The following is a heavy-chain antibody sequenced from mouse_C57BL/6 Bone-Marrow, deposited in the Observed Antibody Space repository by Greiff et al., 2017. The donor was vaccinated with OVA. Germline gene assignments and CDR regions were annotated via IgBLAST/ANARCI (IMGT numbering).Heavy chain of an antibody. J-gene: IGHJ4*01. D-gene: IGHD2-1*01. V-gene: IGHV1-26*01. CDR1: GYTFTDYY. Sequence: VQLKQSGPELVKPGASVKISCKASGYTFTDYYMNWVKQSHGQSLEWIGDINPNNGGTSYNQKFKGKATVTVDKSSSTAYMELRSLTSEDSAVYYCARVGEYGNPKDAMDYWGQGTSVTVSS. CDR3: ARVGEYGNPKDAMDY. CDR2: INPNNGGT.